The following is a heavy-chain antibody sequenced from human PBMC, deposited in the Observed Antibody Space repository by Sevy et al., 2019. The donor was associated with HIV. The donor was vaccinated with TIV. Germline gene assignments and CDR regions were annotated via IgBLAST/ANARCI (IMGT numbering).Heavy chain of an antibody. CDR3: ARGLAYYFDY. J-gene: IGHJ4*02. CDR2: LYYSGIT. CDR1: GDSISSYY. D-gene: IGHD6-19*01. Sequence: SETLSLTCTVSGDSISSYYWSWIRQPPGKGLEWIGYLYYSGITNYNPSLKSRVTISGDTSKNQFSLRWGSVTAADTAVYYCARGLAYYFDYWGQGTLVTVSS. V-gene: IGHV4-59*01.